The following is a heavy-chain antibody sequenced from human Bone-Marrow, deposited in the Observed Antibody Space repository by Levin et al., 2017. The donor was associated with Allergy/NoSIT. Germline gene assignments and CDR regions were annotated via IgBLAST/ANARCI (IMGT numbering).Heavy chain of an antibody. CDR2: IYNSGST. CDR3: AIGYVEAYFDL. D-gene: IGHD5-12*01. V-gene: IGHV4-59*01. Sequence: SQTLSLPCTVSGGSIRSYFWSWLRQPPGRGLEWIGYIYNSGSTNYNPSYNPSLKSRITISIDTSKNQFSLKLSSVTAADTAVYYCAIGYVEAYFDLWGRGTLVTVSS. J-gene: IGHJ2*01. CDR1: GGSIRSYF.